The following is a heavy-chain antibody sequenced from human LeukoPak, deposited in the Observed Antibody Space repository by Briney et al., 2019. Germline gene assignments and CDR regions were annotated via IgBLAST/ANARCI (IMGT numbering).Heavy chain of an antibody. CDR1: GGSISSYY. J-gene: IGHJ4*02. CDR3: ARQRPGIAVAGPFDY. CDR2: IYYSGST. Sequence: PSETLSLTWTVSGGSISSYYWSWIRQPPGKGLEWIGYIYYSGSTNYNPSLKSRVTISVDTSKNQFSLKLSSVTAADTAVYYCARQRPGIAVAGPFDYWGQGTLVTVSS. D-gene: IGHD6-19*01. V-gene: IGHV4-59*08.